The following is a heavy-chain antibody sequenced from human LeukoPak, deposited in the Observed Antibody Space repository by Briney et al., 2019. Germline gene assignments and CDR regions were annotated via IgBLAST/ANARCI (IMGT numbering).Heavy chain of an antibody. CDR3: ARGPEGWELPNY. CDR2: INHSGST. J-gene: IGHJ4*02. CDR1: GGSFSGYY. D-gene: IGHD1-26*01. Sequence: PSETLSLTCAVYGGSFSGYYWSWIRQPPGKGLEWIGEINHSGSTNYNPSLKSRVTISVDTSKNQFSLKLSSVTAADTAVYYCARGPEGWELPNYWGQGTLVTVSS. V-gene: IGHV4-34*01.